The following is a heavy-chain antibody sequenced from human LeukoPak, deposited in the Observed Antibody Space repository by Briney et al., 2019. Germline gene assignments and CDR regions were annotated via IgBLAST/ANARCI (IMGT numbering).Heavy chain of an antibody. V-gene: IGHV4-39*07. D-gene: IGHD3-22*01. Sequence: SETLSLTCTVSGGSISSSSYYWGWIRQPPGKGLEWIGSIYYSGSTYYNPSLKSRVTISVDTSKNQFSLKLSSATAADTAVYYCARANYYDSSGYSTYNWFDPWGQGTLVTVSS. J-gene: IGHJ5*02. CDR3: ARANYYDSSGYSTYNWFDP. CDR2: IYYSGST. CDR1: GGSISSSSYY.